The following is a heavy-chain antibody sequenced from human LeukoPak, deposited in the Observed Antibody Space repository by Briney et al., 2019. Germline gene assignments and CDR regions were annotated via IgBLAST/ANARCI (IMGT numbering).Heavy chain of an antibody. V-gene: IGHV3-30*04. J-gene: IGHJ4*02. Sequence: GGSLRLSCGASGFTFNKYAMHWVRQAPGKGLEWVAVISFDARNRYYGDSVKGRFTISRDNSKNTLYLQMNSLRPDDTAIYYCAKDVVGQQWPENYWGQGTLVTVSS. CDR2: ISFDARNR. CDR1: GFTFNKYA. D-gene: IGHD6-19*01. CDR3: AKDVVGQQWPENY.